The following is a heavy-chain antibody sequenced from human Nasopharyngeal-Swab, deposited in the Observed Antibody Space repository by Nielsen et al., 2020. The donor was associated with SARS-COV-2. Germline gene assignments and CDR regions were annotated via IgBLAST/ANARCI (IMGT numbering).Heavy chain of an antibody. V-gene: IGHV4-31*02. CDR3: ARDYMGAGYYYYGMDV. D-gene: IGHD3-16*01. J-gene: IGHJ6*02. Sequence: WIRQPPGKGLEWIGYISYRGSTYYNPSLKSRVTISVDTSKNQVSLNLSSVTAADTAVYYCARDYMGAGYYYYGMDVWGQGTTVTVSS. CDR2: ISYRGST.